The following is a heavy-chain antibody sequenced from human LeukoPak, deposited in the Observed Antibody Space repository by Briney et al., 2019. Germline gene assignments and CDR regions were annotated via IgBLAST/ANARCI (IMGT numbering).Heavy chain of an antibody. CDR2: IYYSGST. J-gene: IGHJ5*02. V-gene: IGHV4-59*01. CDR3: ARDKVGRNWFDP. CDR1: GGSISSYD. Sequence: PSETLSLTCTVSGGSISSYDWSWIRQPPGKGLEWIGYIYYSGSTNYNPSLKSRVTISVDTSKNQFSLKLSSVTAADAAVYYCARDKVGRNWFDPWGQGTLVTVSS.